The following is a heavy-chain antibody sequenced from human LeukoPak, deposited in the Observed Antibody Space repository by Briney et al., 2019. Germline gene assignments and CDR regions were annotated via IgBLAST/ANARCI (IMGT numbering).Heavy chain of an antibody. J-gene: IGHJ4*02. D-gene: IGHD2-15*01. V-gene: IGHV3-21*01. CDR1: GFTLSTYS. Sequence: GGSLRLSCVVSGFTLSTYSINWVCQAPGKGLEWVSSISSKSRYIYYADSVKGRFTISRDNAKNSLSLQMNSLRAEDTAVYYCARCSGSSTYHSDDYWGQGTLVTVSS. CDR3: ARCSGSSTYHSDDY. CDR2: ISSKSRYI.